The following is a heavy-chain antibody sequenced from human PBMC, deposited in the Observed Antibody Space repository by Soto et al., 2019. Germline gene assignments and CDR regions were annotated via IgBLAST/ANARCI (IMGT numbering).Heavy chain of an antibody. CDR3: TTESGSTYGYFDH. CDR2: ISNSGST. Sequence: SETLSLTCTVSGGSVTSDEDYWTWIRQSPGKGLEWIGYISNSGSTGYNPSLKTRLSMSVDRSKNQFTLRLTSVTAADTAVYFCTTESGSTYGYFDHWGQGTQVTVSS. J-gene: IGHJ4*02. CDR1: GGSVTSDEDY. V-gene: IGHV4-30-4*01. D-gene: IGHD5-18*01.